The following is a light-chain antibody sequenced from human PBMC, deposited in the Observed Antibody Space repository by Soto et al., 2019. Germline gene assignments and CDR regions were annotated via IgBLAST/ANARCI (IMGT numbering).Light chain of an antibody. Sequence: QSVMTQPPSVSAAPGQKVTISCSGSSSNIGGNSVSWYQQLPGTAHKLLIYDDNKRPSGIPDRFSGSKSGTSATLGITGFQTGDEADYYCGSWDSSLSAYVFGTGTKLTV. CDR2: DDN. CDR3: GSWDSSLSAYV. V-gene: IGLV1-51*01. CDR1: SSNIGGNS. J-gene: IGLJ1*01.